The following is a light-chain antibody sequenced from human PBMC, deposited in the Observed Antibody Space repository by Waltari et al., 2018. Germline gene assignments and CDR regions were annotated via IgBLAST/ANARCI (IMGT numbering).Light chain of an antibody. J-gene: IGKJ4*01. Sequence: IVMTQSPSTLSLSQGERADFSCRASQNISTNLAWYQQKPGQAPRLLIYGASTRATGVPGRFSGSGSGIEFTLTVSSLQPEDFAVYYCLQYNKWPALTFGGGTKVEIK. CDR3: LQYNKWPALT. CDR1: QNISTN. CDR2: GAS. V-gene: IGKV3-15*01.